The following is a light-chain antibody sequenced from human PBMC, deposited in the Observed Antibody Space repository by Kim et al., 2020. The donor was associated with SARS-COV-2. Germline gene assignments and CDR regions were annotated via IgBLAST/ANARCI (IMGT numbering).Light chain of an antibody. V-gene: IGKV3-20*01. CDR1: QSVTCNY. CDR3: QQCSSSPYT. J-gene: IGKJ2*01. CDR2: SAS. Sequence: LSPGERATLACRASQSVTCNYVAWYQQKPRQAPRLLIYSASSRVTGVAGRFSGSAAGTDFTLTISRLEPEDFAVYYCQQCSSSPYTFGQGTKLEI.